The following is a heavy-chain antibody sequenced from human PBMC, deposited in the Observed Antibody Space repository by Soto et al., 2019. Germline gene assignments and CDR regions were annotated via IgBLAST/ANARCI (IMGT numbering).Heavy chain of an antibody. D-gene: IGHD6-19*01. CDR2: ISGSAGSA. CDR3: VREGSGWYSRGSFDF. V-gene: IGHV3-23*01. Sequence: EVQLLESGGDLVQPGGSLRLSCAASGFTFSTYAMSWVRQAPGKGLEWVSAISGSAGSASYADSVQGRFTISRDNSNNTLYLQMNSLRAEDTAIYSCVREGSGWYSRGSFDFWGRGTMVTVSS. CDR1: GFTFSTYA. J-gene: IGHJ3*01.